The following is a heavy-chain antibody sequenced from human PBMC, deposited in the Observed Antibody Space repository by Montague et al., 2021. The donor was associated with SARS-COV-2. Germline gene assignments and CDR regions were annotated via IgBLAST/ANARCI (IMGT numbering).Heavy chain of an antibody. CDR1: GESFSGFF. V-gene: IGHV4-34*01. J-gene: IGHJ4*02. D-gene: IGHD4-11*01. CDR3: ARWDPQTLTVISLRGKSANDY. Sequence: SETLPLTCAAYGESFSGFFWSWIRQPPGKGLEWIAEINDRGVTNYNYNPSLGSRVTISADTSKNQFSLKLRSVTAADTAVYYCARWDPQTLTVISLRGKSANDYWGQGTLVTVSS. CDR2: INDRGVTNY.